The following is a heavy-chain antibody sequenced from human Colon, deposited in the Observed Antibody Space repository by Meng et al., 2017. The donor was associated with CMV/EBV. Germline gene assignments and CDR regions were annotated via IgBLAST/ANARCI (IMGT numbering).Heavy chain of an antibody. J-gene: IGHJ1*01. CDR2: IGTTSRDI. CDR3: VRHLEAGRNGYAEPF. D-gene: IGHD5-18*01. Sequence: GGSLRLSCAASGFIFTSYTMNWVRQAPGKGLEWVSSIGTTSRDIYYADSVKGRFTLSRDNAKNSLYLQMNSLRAEDTAVYYCVRHLEAGRNGYAEPFWGQGTLVTVSS. V-gene: IGHV3-21*01. CDR1: GFIFTSYT.